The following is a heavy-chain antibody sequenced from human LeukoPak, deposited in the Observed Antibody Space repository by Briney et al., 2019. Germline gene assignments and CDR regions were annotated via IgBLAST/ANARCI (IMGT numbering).Heavy chain of an antibody. V-gene: IGHV4-61*01. J-gene: IGHJ3*02. CDR3: ARYYDSSGYYPDDAFDI. Sequence: PSETLSLTCAVSGDSVSSGSYYWSWIRQPPGKGLEWIGYIYYSGSTSYNPSLKSRVTISVDTSKNQFSLKLSSVTAADTAVYYCARYYDSSGYYPDDAFDIWGQGTMVTVSS. CDR1: GDSVSSGSYY. CDR2: IYYSGST. D-gene: IGHD3-22*01.